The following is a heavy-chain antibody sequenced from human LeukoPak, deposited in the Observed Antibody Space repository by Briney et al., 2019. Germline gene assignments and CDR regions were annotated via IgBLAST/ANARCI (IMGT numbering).Heavy chain of an antibody. J-gene: IGHJ3*02. D-gene: IGHD1-26*01. V-gene: IGHV4-59*01. CDR3: ARVRGAPRDAFDI. CDR1: GGSISGYY. Sequence: KPSETLSLACTVSGGSISGYYWSWIRQPPGKALEWIGYIYESGSTDYNPSLKSRVTISRDTSRNQVSLKLTSVTTADTAVYYCARVRGAPRDAFDIWGQGTMVTVSS. CDR2: IYESGST.